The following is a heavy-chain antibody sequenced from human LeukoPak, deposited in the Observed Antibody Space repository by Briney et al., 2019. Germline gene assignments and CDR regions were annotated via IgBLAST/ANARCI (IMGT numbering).Heavy chain of an antibody. D-gene: IGHD1-14*01. V-gene: IGHV4-4*07. CDR2: FYTSGST. J-gene: IGHJ3*02. CDR1: VGSISSSY. Sequence: PSETLSLTCIVPVGSISSSYWSWIWQPAGKGLECIGRFYTSGSTHSNPSLKSRVTMSVDTSKNQCSLKLSSVTAADTAVYYCARKRGGSRELAPEDAFDIWGQGTMVTVSS. CDR3: ARKRGGSRELAPEDAFDI.